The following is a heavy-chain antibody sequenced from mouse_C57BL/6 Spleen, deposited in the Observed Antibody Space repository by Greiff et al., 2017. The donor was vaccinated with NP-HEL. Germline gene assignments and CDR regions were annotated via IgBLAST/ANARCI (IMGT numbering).Heavy chain of an antibody. CDR1: GYAFSSSW. V-gene: IGHV1-82*01. CDR3: ASSNYGSSPLAMDY. J-gene: IGHJ4*01. Sequence: QVQLQQSGPELVKPGASVKISCKASGYAFSSSWMNWVKQRPGKGLEWIGRIYPGDGDTNYNGKFKGKATLTADKSSSTAYMHLSSLTSEDSAVYFCASSNYGSSPLAMDYWGQGTSVTVSS. D-gene: IGHD1-1*01. CDR2: IYPGDGDT.